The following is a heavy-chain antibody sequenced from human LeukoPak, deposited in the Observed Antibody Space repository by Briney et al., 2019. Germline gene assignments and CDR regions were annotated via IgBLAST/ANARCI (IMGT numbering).Heavy chain of an antibody. D-gene: IGHD3-3*01. CDR1: GFIFSNYA. J-gene: IGHJ4*02. CDR3: ASYDFVFDY. V-gene: IGHV3-7*03. CDR2: IKQDGSEK. Sequence: GGSLRLSCAASGFIFSNYAMSWVRQAPGKGPEWVANIKQDGSEKYYVDSVKGRFTISRDNAKNSLYLQMNSLRAEDTAVYYCASYDFVFDYWGQGTLVTVSS.